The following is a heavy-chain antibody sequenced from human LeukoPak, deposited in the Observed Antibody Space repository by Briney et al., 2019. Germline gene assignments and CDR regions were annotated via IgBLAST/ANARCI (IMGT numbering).Heavy chain of an antibody. J-gene: IGHJ4*02. CDR1: GFTFGDYA. V-gene: IGHV3-49*04. CDR2: IRSKAYGGTT. Sequence: GGSLRLSCTASGFTFGDYAMSWVRQAPGKGLEWVGFIRSKAYGGTTEYAASVKGRFTISREDSNSVAYVQMNSLKTEDTAVYYCTARRRGSRLDYWGQGTLVTVSS. D-gene: IGHD1-26*01. CDR3: TARRRGSRLDY.